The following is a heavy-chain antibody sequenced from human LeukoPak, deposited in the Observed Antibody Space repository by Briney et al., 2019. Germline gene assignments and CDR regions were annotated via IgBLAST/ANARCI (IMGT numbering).Heavy chain of an antibody. J-gene: IGHJ4*02. CDR1: GGTFSSYA. V-gene: IGHV1-69*04. CDR3: ARLPRYSSSDY. Sequence: GASVKVSCKASGGTFSSYAISWVRQAPGQGLEWMGRIIPILGIANYAQKFQGRVTITADKSTSTAYMELSSLRFEDTAVYYCARLPRYSSSDYWGQGTLVTVSS. D-gene: IGHD6-6*01. CDR2: IIPILGIA.